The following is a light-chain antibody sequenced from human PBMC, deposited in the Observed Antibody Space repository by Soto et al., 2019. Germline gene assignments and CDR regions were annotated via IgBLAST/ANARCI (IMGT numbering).Light chain of an antibody. CDR2: AAS. CDR1: QTITNY. CDR3: QQSYSTTIT. J-gene: IGKJ5*01. Sequence: DIQMTQSPSSLSASVGDRVTITCRASQTITNYLNWYQQQSGKAPKLLIYAASSLQSGVPSRFSGSGSGTDFTLTISSLQPEDFATYYCQQSYSTTITFGQGTRLEIK. V-gene: IGKV1-39*01.